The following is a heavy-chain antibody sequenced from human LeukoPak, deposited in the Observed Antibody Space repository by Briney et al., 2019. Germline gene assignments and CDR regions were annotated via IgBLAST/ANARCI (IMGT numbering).Heavy chain of an antibody. CDR3: SSGYYYDDYGMDV. CDR2: IRSKAKNYAT. V-gene: IGHV3-73*01. J-gene: IGHJ6*02. CDR1: GFTFSDSA. D-gene: IGHD1-1*01. Sequence: AEGSLRLSCAASGFTFSDSAVHWVRQAPGKGLEWVGRIRSKAKNYATVYDASVKGRFAISRDDSKNTAYLQMNSLKTEDAAVYYCSSGYYYDDYGMDVWGQGTTVTVSS.